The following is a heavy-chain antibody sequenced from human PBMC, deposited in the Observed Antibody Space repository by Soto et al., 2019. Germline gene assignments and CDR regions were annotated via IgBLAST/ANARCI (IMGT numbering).Heavy chain of an antibody. CDR2: ISAYNGNT. V-gene: IGHV1-18*01. CDR3: ARDGPDYDYVWGSYPSWGWDGMDV. D-gene: IGHD3-16*02. Sequence: QVQLVQSGAEVKKPGASVKVSCKASGYTFTSYGISWVRQAPGQGLEWMGWISAYNGNTNYAQKLQGRVTMTTDTSSSTAYMELRSLRPDDTAVYYCARDGPDYDYVWGSYPSWGWDGMDVWGQGTTVTVSS. CDR1: GYTFTSYG. J-gene: IGHJ6*02.